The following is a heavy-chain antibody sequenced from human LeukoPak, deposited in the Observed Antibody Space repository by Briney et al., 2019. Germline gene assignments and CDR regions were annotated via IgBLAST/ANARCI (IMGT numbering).Heavy chain of an antibody. CDR1: GGSMSSYY. CDR2: IYCSGST. V-gene: IGHV4-59*01. D-gene: IGHD2-2*01. CDR3: ARDHSYQLLSGFDP. Sequence: PSETLSLTCTVSGGSMSSYYWSWIRQPPGKGLEWIGYIYCSGSTNYNPSLKSRVTISVDKSKNQFSLKLRSVTAADTAVYYCARDHSYQLLSGFDPWAREPWSPSPQ. J-gene: IGHJ5*02.